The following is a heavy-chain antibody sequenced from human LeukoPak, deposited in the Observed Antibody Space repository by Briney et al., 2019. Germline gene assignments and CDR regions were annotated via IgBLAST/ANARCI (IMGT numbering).Heavy chain of an antibody. J-gene: IGHJ4*02. CDR3: ASPSGSYYGDGYYFDY. CDR2: MNPNSGNT. V-gene: IGHV1-8*01. Sequence: ASVKGSCKASGYTLTSYDINWVRQATGQGLEWMGWMNPNSGNTGYAQKFQGRVTMTRNTSISTAYKELSSLRSEDTAVYYCASPSGSYYGDGYYFDYWGQGTLVTVSS. CDR1: GYTLTSYD. D-gene: IGHD1-26*01.